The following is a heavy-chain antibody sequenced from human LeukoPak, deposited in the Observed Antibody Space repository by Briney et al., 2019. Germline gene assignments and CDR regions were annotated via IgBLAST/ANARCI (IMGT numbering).Heavy chain of an antibody. CDR1: GFTFSYYW. J-gene: IGHJ3*02. D-gene: IGHD3-22*01. CDR3: ARELDYYDSSGYYVDAFDI. Sequence: PGGSLRLSCAASGFTFSYYWMSWVRQAPGKGLEWVAHISEDGSDNYYADSVKGRFTISRDNAKNSVYLQMNSLRAEDTAVYYCARELDYYDSSGYYVDAFDIWGQGTMVTVSS. CDR2: ISEDGSDN. V-gene: IGHV3-7*01.